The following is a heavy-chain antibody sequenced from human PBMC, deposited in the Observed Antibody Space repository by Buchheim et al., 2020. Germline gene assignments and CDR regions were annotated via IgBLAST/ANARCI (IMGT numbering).Heavy chain of an antibody. Sequence: EVQLVESGGGLVQPGGSLRLSCAASGFTFSSYWMSWVRQAPGKGLEWVANIKQDGSEKYYVDSVKGRFTISGDNAKNSLYLQMNSLRAEDTALYHCARTGPHYYDRWGDFDYWGQGTL. CDR3: ARTGPHYYDRWGDFDY. J-gene: IGHJ4*02. CDR2: IKQDGSEK. D-gene: IGHD3-22*01. CDR1: GFTFSSYW. V-gene: IGHV3-7*03.